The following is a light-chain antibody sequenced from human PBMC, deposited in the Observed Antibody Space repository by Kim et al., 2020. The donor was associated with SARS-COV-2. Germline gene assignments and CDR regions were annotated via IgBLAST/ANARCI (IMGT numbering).Light chain of an antibody. CDR3: QQYGGSPPLT. CDR2: GAS. J-gene: IGKJ4*01. V-gene: IGKV3-20*01. CDR1: QSVDSNY. Sequence: PGDRATLSGRASQSVDSNYLAWYQQKPGQAPRLLIDGASSRAAGIPDRFTGSGSATDFTLTISRLEPEDFAVYFCQQYGGSPPLTFGGGTKVDIK.